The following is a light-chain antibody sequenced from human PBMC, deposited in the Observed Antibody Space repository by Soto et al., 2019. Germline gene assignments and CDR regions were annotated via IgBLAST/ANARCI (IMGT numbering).Light chain of an antibody. Sequence: EIVLTQSPATLSLSPGERATLSCRASQSVGTYLAWYQHNPGQAPRLLIYDASNRATGIPARFSGSVSGTDFTLTISSPEPEDFAVYYCQQRYNWPNTFGQGNKLEIK. CDR3: QQRYNWPNT. CDR1: QSVGTY. V-gene: IGKV3-11*01. J-gene: IGKJ2*01. CDR2: DAS.